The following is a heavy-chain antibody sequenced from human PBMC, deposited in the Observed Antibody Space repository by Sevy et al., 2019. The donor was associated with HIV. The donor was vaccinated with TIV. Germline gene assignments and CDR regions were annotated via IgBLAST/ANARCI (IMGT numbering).Heavy chain of an antibody. CDR3: ARECGLAAPGAFDY. V-gene: IGHV4-61*01. Sequence: SETLSLTCSVSGGSVSSGSHYWSWIRQPPGKGLEWISYIHYGGSTNFNPSLESRVTMSVDTCKNQFSLKLSSVTAADTSIYYCARECGLAAPGAFDYWGQGTLVTVSS. CDR1: GGSVSSGSHY. CDR2: IHYGGST. J-gene: IGHJ4*02. D-gene: IGHD6-25*01.